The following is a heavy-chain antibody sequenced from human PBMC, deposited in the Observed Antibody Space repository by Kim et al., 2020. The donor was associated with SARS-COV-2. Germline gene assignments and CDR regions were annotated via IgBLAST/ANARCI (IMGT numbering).Heavy chain of an antibody. Sequence: GGSLRLSCAASGFTFSSYSMNWVRQAPGKGLEWVSSISSSSSYIYYADSVKGRFTISRDNAKNSLYLQMNSLRAEDTAVYYCARSMGHTPGIAAARDFQHWGQGTLVTVSS. CDR3: ARSMGHTPGIAAARDFQH. J-gene: IGHJ1*01. V-gene: IGHV3-21*01. D-gene: IGHD6-13*01. CDR1: GFTFSSYS. CDR2: ISSSSSYI.